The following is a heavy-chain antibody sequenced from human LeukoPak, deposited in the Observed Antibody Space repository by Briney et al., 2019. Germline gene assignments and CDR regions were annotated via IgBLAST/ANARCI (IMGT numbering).Heavy chain of an antibody. CDR3: ARSQGGNTLWFDP. CDR1: GYTFTSYY. Sequence: GASVKVSCKASGYTFTSYYMHWVRQAPGQGLEWMGIINTSGGSTTYAQKFQGRGSMTRDTSTSTVYLEVSSLRSEDTAVYYCARSQGGNTLWFDPWGQGTLVTVSS. CDR2: INTSGGST. J-gene: IGHJ5*02. V-gene: IGHV1-46*01. D-gene: IGHD4-23*01.